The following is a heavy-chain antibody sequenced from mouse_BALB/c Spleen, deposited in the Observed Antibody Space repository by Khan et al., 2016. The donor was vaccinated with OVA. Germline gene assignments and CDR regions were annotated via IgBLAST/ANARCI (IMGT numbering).Heavy chain of an antibody. Sequence: VQLQQPGPELVKPGASVKMSCKASGYTFTSYVMHWVRQKPGQGLEWIGYIYPYNDDTKYNEKIKGKATLTSDKSSSTAYMELTSLTSEDSAVYYCARNYGYDVYFDYLGQGTTLTVSA. CDR3: ARNYGYDVYFDY. D-gene: IGHD2-14*01. CDR2: IYPYNDDT. J-gene: IGHJ2*01. CDR1: GYTFTSYV. V-gene: IGHV1S136*01.